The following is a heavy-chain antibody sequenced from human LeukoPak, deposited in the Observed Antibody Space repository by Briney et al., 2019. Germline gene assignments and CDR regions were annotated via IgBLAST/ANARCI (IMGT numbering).Heavy chain of an antibody. CDR2: IIPIFGTA. V-gene: IGHV1-69*13. CDR3: ARDRPVYGMDV. Sequence: ASVKVSCKASGYTFTTYYIHWVRQAPGQGLEWMGGIIPIFGTANYAQKFQGRVTITADESTSTAYMELSSLRSEDTAVYYCARDRPVYGMDVWGQGTTVTVSS. J-gene: IGHJ6*02. D-gene: IGHD1-14*01. CDR1: GYTFTTYY.